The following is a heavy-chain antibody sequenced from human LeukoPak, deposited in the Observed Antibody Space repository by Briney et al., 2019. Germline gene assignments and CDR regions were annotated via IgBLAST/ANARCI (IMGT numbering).Heavy chain of an antibody. D-gene: IGHD1-26*01. CDR1: GYTFTTYG. V-gene: IGHV1-18*01. CDR3: ARELYSGSYYDAFDI. J-gene: IGHJ3*02. Sequence: ASVKVSCKASGYTFTTYGISWVRQAPGQGLEWLGWISGYNGNTNYPQKLQGRVTMITDTSTSTAYMELRSLRSEDTAVYYCARELYSGSYYDAFDIWGQGTMVTVSS. CDR2: ISGYNGNT.